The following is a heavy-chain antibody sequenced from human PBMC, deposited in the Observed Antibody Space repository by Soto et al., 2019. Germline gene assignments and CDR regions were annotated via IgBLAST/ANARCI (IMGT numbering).Heavy chain of an antibody. CDR2: INPILSMS. CDR1: GDTFAFHS. J-gene: IGHJ4*02. V-gene: IGHV1-69*02. CDR3: ATSYGSGYRAFDY. Sequence: QVQLVQSGAEVKRPGSSVKVSCKASGDTFAFHSINWVRQAPGLGLEWMGRINPILSMSNYAQRFQSRVTMTADKSTSTAYMVLSSLRSEDTAIYYCATSYGSGYRAFDYWGQGALVTVSS. D-gene: IGHD3-10*01.